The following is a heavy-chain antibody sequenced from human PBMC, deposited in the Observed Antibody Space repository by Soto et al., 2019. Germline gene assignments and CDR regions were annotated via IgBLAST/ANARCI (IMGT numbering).Heavy chain of an antibody. CDR1: GYTLTELS. D-gene: IGHD1-7*01. V-gene: IGHV1-24*01. Sequence: ASVKVSCKVSGYTLTELSMHWVRQAPGKGLEWMGGFDPEDGETIYAQKFQGRVTMTEDTSTDTAYMELSSLRSEDTAVYYCATGGLHSITGTKSFRYYYYYYMDVWGKGTTVTVSS. CDR3: ATGGLHSITGTKSFRYYYYYYMDV. CDR2: FDPEDGET. J-gene: IGHJ6*03.